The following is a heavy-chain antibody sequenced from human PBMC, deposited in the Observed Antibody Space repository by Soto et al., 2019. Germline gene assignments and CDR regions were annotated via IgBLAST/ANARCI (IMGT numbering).Heavy chain of an antibody. Sequence: EVHLLESGGGLVQPGGSLRLSCAASGFTFSNYAMTWVRQAPGKGLEWVSVISGTGGGTNNADSAKGRFTTSRDNSKNTRYLPMNSLRAEDTAVYYCAKRAFYGSGIPNYYGMDVWGQGTAVTVSS. CDR1: GFTFSNYA. V-gene: IGHV3-23*01. J-gene: IGHJ6*02. CDR3: AKRAFYGSGIPNYYGMDV. CDR2: ISGTGGGT. D-gene: IGHD3-10*01.